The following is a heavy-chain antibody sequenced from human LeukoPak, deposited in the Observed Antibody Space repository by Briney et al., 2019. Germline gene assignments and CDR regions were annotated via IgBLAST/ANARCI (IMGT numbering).Heavy chain of an antibody. CDR1: GFTFSSYS. Sequence: GGSLRLSCAASGFTFSSYSMNWVRQAPGKGLEWVSSISSSSSYIYYADSVKGRFTISRDNAKNSLYLQMNSLRAEDTAVYYCARDPSSWYGDWYFDLWDRGTLVTVSS. V-gene: IGHV3-21*01. D-gene: IGHD6-13*01. CDR2: ISSSSSYI. CDR3: ARDPSSWYGDWYFDL. J-gene: IGHJ2*01.